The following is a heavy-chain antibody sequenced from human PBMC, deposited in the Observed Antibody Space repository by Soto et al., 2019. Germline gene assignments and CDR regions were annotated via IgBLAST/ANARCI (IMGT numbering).Heavy chain of an antibody. D-gene: IGHD6-13*01. CDR3: ARAPRSSWYAP. CDR1: GYTFTSYG. CDR2: ISAYNGNT. V-gene: IGHV1-18*01. Sequence: QVQLVQSGAEVKKPGASVKVSCKASGYTFTSYGISWVRQAPGQGLEWMGWISAYNGNTNYAQKLQGRVTMTTDTSTRTAYMERRSLRSDDTAVYCCARAPRSSWYAPWGQGTLVTVSS. J-gene: IGHJ5*02.